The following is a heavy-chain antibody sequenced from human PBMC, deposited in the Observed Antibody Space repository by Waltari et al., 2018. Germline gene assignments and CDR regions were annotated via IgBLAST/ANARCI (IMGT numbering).Heavy chain of an antibody. CDR3: ATDYYDSGAYYLYFDY. V-gene: IGHV3-21*06. CDR1: GFTFSSYT. J-gene: IGHJ4*02. Sequence: EVQLVESGGGLVKPGGSLRLSCVASGFTFSSYTMNWVRQAPGKGRKWVSSIIGTGNSIYYADSVKGRFTVSRDNAKNSMYLQMNSLRAEDTAVYFCATDYYDSGAYYLYFDYWGQGIRVTVSS. CDR2: IIGTGNSI. D-gene: IGHD3-22*01.